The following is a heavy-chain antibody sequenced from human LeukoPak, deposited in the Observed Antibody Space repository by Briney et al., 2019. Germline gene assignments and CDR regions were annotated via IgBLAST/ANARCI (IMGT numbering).Heavy chain of an antibody. CDR1: GFTFSNYW. CDR3: ARTGTGDLYYYYYMDV. D-gene: IGHD3-10*01. Sequence: GGSLRLSCAASGFTFSNYWMSWVRQAPGKGLEWVSYISSSGSTIYYADSVKGRFTISRDNAKNSLYLQMNSLRAEDTAVYYCARTGTGDLYYYYYMDVWGKGTTVTISS. V-gene: IGHV3-48*04. J-gene: IGHJ6*03. CDR2: ISSSGSTI.